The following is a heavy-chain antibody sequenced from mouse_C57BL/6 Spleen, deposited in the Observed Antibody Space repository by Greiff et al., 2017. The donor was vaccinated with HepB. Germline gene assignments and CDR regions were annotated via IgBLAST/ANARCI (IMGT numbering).Heavy chain of an antibody. CDR2: IYPRDGST. D-gene: IGHD2-1*01. Sequence: QVQLQQSDAELVKPGASVKISCKVSGYTFTDHTIHWMKQRPEQGLEWIGYIYPRDGSTKYNEKFKGKATLTADKSSSTAYMQLNSLTSEDSAVYFCAREKTLYYGNFSWFAYWGQGTLVTVSA. V-gene: IGHV1-78*01. J-gene: IGHJ3*01. CDR3: AREKTLYYGNFSWFAY. CDR1: GYTFTDHT.